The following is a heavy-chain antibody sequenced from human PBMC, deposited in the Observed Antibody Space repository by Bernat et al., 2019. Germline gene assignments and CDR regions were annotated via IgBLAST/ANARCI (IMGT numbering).Heavy chain of an antibody. CDR1: GCTFSSYA. J-gene: IGHJ4*02. CDR3: ARVGVAHMAMAEEFDY. CDR2: IIPIFGTA. V-gene: IGHV1-69*01. Sequence: QVQLVQSGAEVKKPGSSVKVSCKASGCTFSSYAISWVRQAPGQGLEWMGGIIPIFGTANYAQKFQGRVTITADESTSTAYMELSSLRSEDTAVYYCARVGVAHMAMAEEFDYWGQGTLVTVSS. D-gene: IGHD5-18*01.